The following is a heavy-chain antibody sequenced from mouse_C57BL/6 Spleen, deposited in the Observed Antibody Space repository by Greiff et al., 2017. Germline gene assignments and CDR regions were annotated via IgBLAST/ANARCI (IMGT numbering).Heavy chain of an antibody. CDR1: GFTFSDYG. Sequence: EVQRVESGGGLVKPGGSLKLSCAASGFTFSDYGMHWVRQAPEKGLEWVAYISSGSSTIYYADTVKGRFTISRDNAKNTLFLQMTSLRSEDTAMYYCARLGAYYYAMDYWGQGTSVTVSS. D-gene: IGHD3-3*01. CDR2: ISSGSSTI. J-gene: IGHJ4*01. V-gene: IGHV5-17*01. CDR3: ARLGAYYYAMDY.